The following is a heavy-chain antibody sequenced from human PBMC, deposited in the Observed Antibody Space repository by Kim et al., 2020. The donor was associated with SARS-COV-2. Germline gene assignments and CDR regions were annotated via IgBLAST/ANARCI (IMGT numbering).Heavy chain of an antibody. J-gene: IGHJ3*02. CDR3: ARPTYYYDSSGYHSAAFDI. CDR1: GGSISSSSYY. Sequence: SETLSLTCTVSGGSISSSSYYWGWIRQPPGKGLEWIGSIYYSGSTYYNPSLKSRVTISVDTSKNQFSLKLSSVTAADTAVYYCARPTYYYDSSGYHSAAFDIWGQGTMVTVSS. D-gene: IGHD3-22*01. V-gene: IGHV4-39*01. CDR2: IYYSGST.